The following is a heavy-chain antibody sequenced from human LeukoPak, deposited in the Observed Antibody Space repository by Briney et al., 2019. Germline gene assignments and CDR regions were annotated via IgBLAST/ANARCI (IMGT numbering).Heavy chain of an antibody. CDR3: ARSYTDSRFSAFQT. CDR2: IRQDGSEK. J-gene: IGHJ3*01. D-gene: IGHD2-2*02. Sequence: SGGSLRLSCVASGFTFFNYWMRWVRQAPGKGLEWVADIRQDGSEKFYVDSVRDRFIISRDNAKNSLFLQMNSLTVEDTALYYCARSYTDSRFSAFQTWGQGTLVSVSS. CDR1: GFTFFNYW. V-gene: IGHV3-7*01.